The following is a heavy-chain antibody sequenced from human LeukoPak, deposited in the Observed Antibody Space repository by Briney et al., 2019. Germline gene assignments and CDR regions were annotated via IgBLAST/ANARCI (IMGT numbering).Heavy chain of an antibody. CDR3: AKAGKDIVVVPAAIDY. V-gene: IGHV3-48*01. CDR2: ISSGSDAI. D-gene: IGHD2-2*01. J-gene: IGHJ4*02. Sequence: GGSLRLSCAASGFTFSSYHLIWVRQAPGKGLECISYISSGSDAIHYADSVKGRFTISRDNSKNTLYLQMNSLRAEDTAVYYCAKAGKDIVVVPAAIDYWGQGTLVTVSS. CDR1: GFTFSSYH.